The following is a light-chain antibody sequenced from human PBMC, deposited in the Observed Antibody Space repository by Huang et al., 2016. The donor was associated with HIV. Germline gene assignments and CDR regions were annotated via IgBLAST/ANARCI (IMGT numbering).Light chain of an antibody. Sequence: VMTQSPATLSVSPGERATLSCRASESILRNLAWYQQRPGQPPRRLIYGVSVRLPGIPDRFRGSGSGTEFSLTISSLQSEDFAVYYCQQYNKWPPYTYGQGTKLEIK. V-gene: IGKV3-15*01. J-gene: IGKJ2*01. CDR1: ESILRN. CDR3: QQYNKWPPYT. CDR2: GVS.